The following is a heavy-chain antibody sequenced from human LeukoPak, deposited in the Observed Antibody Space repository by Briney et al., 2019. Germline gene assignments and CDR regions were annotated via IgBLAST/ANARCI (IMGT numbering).Heavy chain of an antibody. Sequence: PGGSLRLSCAASGFTFSSYGMHWVRQAPGKGLEWVAFIRYDGSNKYYADSVKGRFTISRDNSKNTLYLQMNSLRAEDTAVYYCAKEPPGSWELLGYFDYWGQGTLVTVSS. CDR2: IRYDGSNK. D-gene: IGHD1-26*01. J-gene: IGHJ4*02. CDR1: GFTFSSYG. CDR3: AKEPPGSWELLGYFDY. V-gene: IGHV3-30*02.